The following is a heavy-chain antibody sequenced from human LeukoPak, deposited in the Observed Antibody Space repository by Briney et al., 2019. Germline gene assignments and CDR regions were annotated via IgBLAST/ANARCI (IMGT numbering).Heavy chain of an antibody. J-gene: IGHJ4*02. CDR3: ATKGYCSSTSCPEY. Sequence: SETLSLTCTVSGGSISSYYWSWIRQPPGKGLEWIGYIYYSGSTNYNPSLKSRATISVDTSKNQFSLKLSSVTAADTAVYYCATKGYCSSTSCPEYWGQGTLVTVSS. CDR1: GGSISSYY. V-gene: IGHV4-59*12. CDR2: IYYSGST. D-gene: IGHD2-2*01.